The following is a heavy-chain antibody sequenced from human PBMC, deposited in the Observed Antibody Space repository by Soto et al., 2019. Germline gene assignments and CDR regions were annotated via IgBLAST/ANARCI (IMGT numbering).Heavy chain of an antibody. J-gene: IGHJ6*02. CDR2: IKSKTDGGTT. CDR1: GFTFSNAW. Sequence: GGSLRLSCAASGFTFSNAWMSWVRQAPGKGLEWVGRIKSKTDGGTTDCAAPVKGRFTISRDDSKNTLYLQMNSLKTEDTAVYYCTTEGTDFWSGYPHYGMDVWGQGTTVTVSS. CDR3: TTEGTDFWSGYPHYGMDV. V-gene: IGHV3-15*01. D-gene: IGHD3-3*01.